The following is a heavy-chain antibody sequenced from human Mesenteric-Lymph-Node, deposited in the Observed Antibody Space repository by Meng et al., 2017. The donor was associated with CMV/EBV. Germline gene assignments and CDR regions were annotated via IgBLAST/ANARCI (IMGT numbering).Heavy chain of an antibody. J-gene: IGHJ5*02. V-gene: IGHV4-61*08. D-gene: IGHD3-16*01. Sequence: SVRSDGYYWNWIRQPPGKELEWIGYIYYRGSTDYNPSLKSRVTISVDTSKNQFSLRLSSVTAADTAMYYCAREHDYDRSYQENWFDPWGQGTLVTVSS. CDR2: IYYRGST. CDR1: SVRSDGYY. CDR3: AREHDYDRSYQENWFDP.